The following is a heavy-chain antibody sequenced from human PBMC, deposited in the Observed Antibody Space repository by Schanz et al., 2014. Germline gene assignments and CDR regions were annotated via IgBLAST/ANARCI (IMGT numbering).Heavy chain of an antibody. CDR2: IYTGGST. CDR1: GDSISSYSYY. V-gene: IGHV4-61*02. J-gene: IGHJ4*02. Sequence: QVQLQESGPGLVKPSQTLSLTCTVSGDSISSYSYYWTWIRQPAGKGLEWIGRIYTGGSTIYNPSLKSLVTIPVDTSKSQFSLKLSSVTAADTAVYYCASETVQYCDSTTCYESGYIDYWGQGTPVTVSS. D-gene: IGHD2-2*01. CDR3: ASETVQYCDSTTCYESGYIDY.